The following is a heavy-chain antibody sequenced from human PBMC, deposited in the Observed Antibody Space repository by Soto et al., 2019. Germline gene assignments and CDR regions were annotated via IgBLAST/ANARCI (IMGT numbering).Heavy chain of an antibody. J-gene: IGHJ4*02. CDR3: ARHLYSSSSPDY. Sequence: PGESLKISCKCSGYSFTSYWIGWVRQMPGKGLEWMGIIYPADSDTRYSPSLQGQLTISVDKSISTAYLQWSSLTASDSAIYYCARHLYSSSSPDYWGQGTLVTVSS. CDR2: IYPADSDT. D-gene: IGHD6-6*01. CDR1: GYSFTSYW. V-gene: IGHV5-51*01.